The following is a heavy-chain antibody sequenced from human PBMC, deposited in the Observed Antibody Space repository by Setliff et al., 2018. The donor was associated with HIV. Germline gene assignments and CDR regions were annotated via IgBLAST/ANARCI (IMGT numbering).Heavy chain of an antibody. CDR2: IYYSGST. V-gene: IGHV4-39*01. J-gene: IGHJ5*02. CDR3: ARSMRYFYDTSGFSWFDP. D-gene: IGHD3-22*01. CDR1: GGSVSSSSHY. Sequence: SETLSLTCSVSGGSVSSSSHYWGWIRQPPGKGLEWIGSIYYSGSTYYNPSLKSRLTISVDTSKDQFSLKLRSLTATDTAIYHCARSMRYFYDTSGFSWFDPWGQGTLVTVSS.